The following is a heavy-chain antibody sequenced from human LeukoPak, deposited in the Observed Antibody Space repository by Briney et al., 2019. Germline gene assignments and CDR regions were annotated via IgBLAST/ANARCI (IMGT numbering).Heavy chain of an antibody. D-gene: IGHD4-23*01. CDR1: GFTFSSYS. CDR3: ASTQNYGGNPFDY. V-gene: IGHV3-21*01. Sequence: PGGSLRLSCAASGFTFSSYSMNWVRQAPGKGLEWVSSISRSSSYIYYADSMKGRFTISRDNAKNSLYLQMNSLRAEDTAVYYCASTQNYGGNPFDYWGQGTLVAVSS. J-gene: IGHJ4*02. CDR2: ISRSSSYI.